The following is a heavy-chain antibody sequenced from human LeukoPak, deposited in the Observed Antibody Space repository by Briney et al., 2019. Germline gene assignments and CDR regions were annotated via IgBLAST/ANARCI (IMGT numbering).Heavy chain of an antibody. Sequence: PSETLSLTCTVSGGSISSSSYYWGWIRQPPGKGLEWIGSIYYSGSTYYNPSLKSRVTISVDTSKNQFSLKLSSVTAADTAVYYCAGFGARGSWLRDFDYWGQGTLVTVSS. J-gene: IGHJ4*02. CDR1: GGSISSSSYY. D-gene: IGHD5-12*01. V-gene: IGHV4-39*07. CDR2: IYYSGST. CDR3: AGFGARGSWLRDFDY.